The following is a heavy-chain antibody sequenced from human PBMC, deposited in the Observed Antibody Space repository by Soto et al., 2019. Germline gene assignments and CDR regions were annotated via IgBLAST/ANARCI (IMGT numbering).Heavy chain of an antibody. CDR3: ARAAGLGAVAVDY. J-gene: IGHJ4*02. CDR1: GGSISSGGYS. D-gene: IGHD6-19*01. CDR2: IYHSGST. Sequence: QPQLQESGSGLVKPSQTLSLTCAVSGGSISSGGYSWSWIRQPPGKGLEWIGYIYHSGSTYYNPSPKSRVTISVDRSKNQFSLKLSSVTAADTAVYYCARAAGLGAVAVDYWGQGTLVTVSS. V-gene: IGHV4-30-2*01.